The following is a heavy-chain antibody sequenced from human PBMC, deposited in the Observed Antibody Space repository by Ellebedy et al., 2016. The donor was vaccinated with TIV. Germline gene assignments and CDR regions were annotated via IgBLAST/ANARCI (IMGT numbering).Heavy chain of an antibody. Sequence: GGSLRLXCAASGFTFSTYWMSWVRQAPGKGLEWVANINQGGSETYYVDSVKGRFTMSRDNTKASLYLQMHSLRVEDTALYYCVRALAAAASYWGQGTLVTVSS. CDR1: GFTFSTYW. CDR2: INQGGSET. CDR3: VRALAAAASY. V-gene: IGHV3-7*01. D-gene: IGHD6-13*01. J-gene: IGHJ4*02.